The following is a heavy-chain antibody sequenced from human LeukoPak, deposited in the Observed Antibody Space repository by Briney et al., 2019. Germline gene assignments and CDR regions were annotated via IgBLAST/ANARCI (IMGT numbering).Heavy chain of an antibody. V-gene: IGHV1-8*01. Sequence: ASVKVSCKASGYTFTSYDVNWVRQATGQGLEWLRWMNPNSGNTGYAQNFQGRVTMAMNTSITTAYMELSSLRSEDTAVYYCARALSWTTESYYYMDVWGKGTTVTVSS. CDR1: GYTFTSYD. J-gene: IGHJ6*03. CDR2: MNPNSGNT. CDR3: ARALSWTTESYYYMDV. D-gene: IGHD3/OR15-3a*01.